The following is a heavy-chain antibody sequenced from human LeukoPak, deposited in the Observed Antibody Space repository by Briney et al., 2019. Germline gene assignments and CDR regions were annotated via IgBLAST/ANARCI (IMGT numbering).Heavy chain of an antibody. Sequence: GGSLRLSCAASGFTVSSNYMSWVRQAPGKGLEWVSVIYSGGSTYYADSVKGRFTISRDNSKNTLYLQMNSLRAEDTAVYYCARDSTGSLGAFDIWGQGTMVTVSS. CDR1: GFTVSSNY. D-gene: IGHD4-17*01. CDR3: ARDSTGSLGAFDI. CDR2: IYSGGST. V-gene: IGHV3-53*01. J-gene: IGHJ3*02.